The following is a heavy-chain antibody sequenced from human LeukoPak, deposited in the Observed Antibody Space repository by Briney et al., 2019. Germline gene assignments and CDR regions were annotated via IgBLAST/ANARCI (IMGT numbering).Heavy chain of an antibody. CDR1: GFTFSSYG. D-gene: IGHD3-16*02. J-gene: IGHJ3*02. CDR2: IWYDGSNK. Sequence: GGSLRLSCAASGFTFSSYGVHWVRQAPGKGLEGVAVIWYDGSNKYYADSVKGRFTISRDNAKNSPYLQMNSLRAEDTAVYYCARDRSPSQHYDYVWGSYRPQPDAFDIWGQGTMVTVSS. CDR3: ARDRSPSQHYDYVWGSYRPQPDAFDI. V-gene: IGHV3-33*01.